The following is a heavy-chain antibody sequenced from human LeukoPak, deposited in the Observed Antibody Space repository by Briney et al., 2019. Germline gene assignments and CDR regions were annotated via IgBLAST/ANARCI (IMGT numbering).Heavy chain of an antibody. D-gene: IGHD2-15*01. CDR3: AREGDYYCSGGSCYDY. Sequence: GGSLRLSCAASGFSFINYGMHWVRQAPGKGLEWVANIKEDGSERYYVDSVKGRFTISRDNAKNSVYLQMNSLRAEDTAVYYCAREGDYYCSGGSCYDYWGQGTLATVSS. CDR2: IKEDGSER. CDR1: GFSFINYG. V-gene: IGHV3-7*01. J-gene: IGHJ4*02.